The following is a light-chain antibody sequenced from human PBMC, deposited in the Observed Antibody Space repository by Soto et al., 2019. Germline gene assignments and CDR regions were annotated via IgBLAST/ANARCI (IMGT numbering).Light chain of an antibody. CDR1: QSVSSN. V-gene: IGKV3-15*01. J-gene: IGKJ1*01. Sequence: EIGMTQSPATLSVSPGERATLSCRASQSVSSNLAWYQQKPGQPPRLLIYGASTRATGIPARFSGSGSGTEFTLTISSLQSEDFAVYYCQQYNNWPRWTFGQGTKV. CDR2: GAS. CDR3: QQYNNWPRWT.